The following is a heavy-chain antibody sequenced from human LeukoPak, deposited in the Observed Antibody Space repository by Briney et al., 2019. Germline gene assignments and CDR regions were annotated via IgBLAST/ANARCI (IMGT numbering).Heavy chain of an antibody. V-gene: IGHV4-30-4*01. CDR3: ARVDYYGSGRGEAFDY. Sequence: SETLSLTCTVSGGSISSGDDYWSWIRQPPGKGLEWIGYIYYSGSTYYNPSLKSRVTISVDTSKNQFSLKLSSVTAADTAVYYCARVDYYGSGRGEAFDYWGQGTLVTVSS. CDR2: IYYSGST. CDR1: GGSISSGDDY. D-gene: IGHD3-10*01. J-gene: IGHJ4*02.